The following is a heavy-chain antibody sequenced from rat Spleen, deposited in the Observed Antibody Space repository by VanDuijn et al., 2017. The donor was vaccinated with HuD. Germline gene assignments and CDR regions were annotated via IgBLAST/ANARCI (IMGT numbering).Heavy chain of an antibody. D-gene: IGHD1-12*02. CDR3: ERKGCYDGSYYYDY. V-gene: IGHV5-25*01. CDR1: GFTFSNYY. J-gene: IGHJ2*01. Sequence: EVQLVESGGGLVQPGRSLKLSCAASGFTFSNYYMAWVRQAPKKGLEWVATISTSGSRTYYPDSVKGRFTISRDNAKNSLYLQMNSLKSEDTDTYYGERKGCYDGSYYYDYWGQGVMVPVSS. CDR2: ISTSGSRT.